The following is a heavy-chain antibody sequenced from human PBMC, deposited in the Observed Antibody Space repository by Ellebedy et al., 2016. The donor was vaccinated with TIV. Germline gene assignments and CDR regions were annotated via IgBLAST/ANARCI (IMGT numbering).Heavy chain of an antibody. J-gene: IGHJ3*02. D-gene: IGHD2-21*02. V-gene: IGHV3-7*01. CDR3: ARGGGGDFDVFDI. Sequence: GESLKISCATSGFSFSDYWLAWVRQAPGKGLEWVANIREDGGDKYYVDSVKGRFTISRDNAKNSLYLQMNSLRAEDTAVYYCARGGGGDFDVFDIWGQGTMVTVSS. CDR1: GFSFSDYW. CDR2: IREDGGDK.